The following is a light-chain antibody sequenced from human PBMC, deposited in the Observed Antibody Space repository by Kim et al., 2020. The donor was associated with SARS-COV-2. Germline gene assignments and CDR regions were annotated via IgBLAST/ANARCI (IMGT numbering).Light chain of an antibody. CDR3: QQYNSYPYT. V-gene: IGKV1-5*03. CDR2: RAS. CDR1: QTINSW. Sequence: SASVGDRVTITCRASQTINSWLAWYQQKPGKAPNLLISRASNLESGVPSRFSGSGSGTEFTLTINSLQPDDFATYYCQQYNSYPYTFGQGTKLEIK. J-gene: IGKJ2*01.